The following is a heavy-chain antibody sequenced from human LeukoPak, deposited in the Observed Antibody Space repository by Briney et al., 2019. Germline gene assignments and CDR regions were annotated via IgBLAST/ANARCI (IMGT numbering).Heavy chain of an antibody. CDR2: ISYDGSNK. J-gene: IGHJ5*02. D-gene: IGHD6-13*01. V-gene: IGHV3-30*18. CDR1: GFTFSSYG. CDR3: AKQGGSSLRFDP. Sequence: PGRSLRLSCAASGFTFSSYGMHWVRQAPGKGLEWVAVISYDGSNKYYADSVKGRFTISRDNSKNTLYLQMNSLRAEDTAVYYCAKQGGSSLRFDPWGQGTLVTVSS.